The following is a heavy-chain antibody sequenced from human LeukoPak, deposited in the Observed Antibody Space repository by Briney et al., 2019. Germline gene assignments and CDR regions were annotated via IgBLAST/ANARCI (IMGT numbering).Heavy chain of an antibody. Sequence: SETLSLTCTVSGGSISSSSYYWGWIRQPPGKGLEWIGSIYYSGSTYYNPSLKSRVTISVDTSKNQFSLKLSSVTAADTAEYYCARRDWIVVVVAATGDAFDIWGQGTMVTVSS. D-gene: IGHD2-15*01. CDR3: ARRDWIVVVVAATGDAFDI. CDR1: GGSISSSSYY. J-gene: IGHJ3*02. V-gene: IGHV4-39*01. CDR2: IYYSGST.